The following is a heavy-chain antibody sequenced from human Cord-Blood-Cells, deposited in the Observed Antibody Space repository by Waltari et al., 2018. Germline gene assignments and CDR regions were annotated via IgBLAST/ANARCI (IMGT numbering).Heavy chain of an antibody. J-gene: IGHJ4*02. D-gene: IGHD2-15*01. Sequence: QVQLVQTGAEVKKPGASVKVSCKASGYTFTGYYMHWVRPAPGQGLEWMGWINPNSGGTNYAQKFQGRVTMTRDTSISTAYMELSRLRSDDMAVYYCARVPHRAAAHFDYWGQGTLVTVSS. CDR2: INPNSGGT. V-gene: IGHV1-2*02. CDR3: ARVPHRAAAHFDY. CDR1: GYTFTGYY.